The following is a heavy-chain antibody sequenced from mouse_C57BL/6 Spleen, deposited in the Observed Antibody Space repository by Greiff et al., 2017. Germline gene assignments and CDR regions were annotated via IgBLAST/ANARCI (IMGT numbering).Heavy chain of an antibody. CDR2: IDPNSGGT. CDR3: ARFSIYDGYYYFDY. Sequence: VQLQQPGAELVKPGASVQLSCKASGYTFTSSWMHWVKQRPGRGLEWIGRIDPNSGGTKYNEKFKSKATLTVDKPSSTAYMQLSSLTSEDSAFYYCARFSIYDGYYYFDYWGQGTTLTVSS. V-gene: IGHV1-72*01. CDR1: GYTFTSSW. D-gene: IGHD2-3*01. J-gene: IGHJ2*01.